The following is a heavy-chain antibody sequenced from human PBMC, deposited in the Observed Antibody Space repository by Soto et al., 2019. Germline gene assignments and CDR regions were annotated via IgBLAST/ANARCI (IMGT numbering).Heavy chain of an antibody. Sequence: SVKVSCKASGGTSSSYAISWVRQAPGQGLEWMGGIIPIFGTANYAQKSQGRVSITADEPTSTVYMELSSLRSEDTAVYYCAGSYKYGSGTFDAFDVWGHGTKVTVSS. CDR2: IIPIFGTA. CDR3: AGSYKYGSGTFDAFDV. J-gene: IGHJ3*01. CDR1: GGTSSSYA. D-gene: IGHD3-10*01. V-gene: IGHV1-69*13.